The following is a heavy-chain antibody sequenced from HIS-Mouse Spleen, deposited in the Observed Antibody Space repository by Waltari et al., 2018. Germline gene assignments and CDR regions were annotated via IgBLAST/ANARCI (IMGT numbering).Heavy chain of an antibody. J-gene: IGHJ2*01. D-gene: IGHD6-13*01. CDR3: AREIPYSSSWYDWYFDL. CDR2: IDYSGGT. Sequence: QLQLQESGPGLVKPSETLSLTCTVSGGPISSSSYYWGWIRQPPGKGLEWIGRIDYSGGTYYNPALKSRVTRSVDTSKNQFSLKLSSVTAADTAVYYCAREIPYSSSWYDWYFDLWGRGTLVTVSS. V-gene: IGHV4-39*07. CDR1: GGPISSSSYY.